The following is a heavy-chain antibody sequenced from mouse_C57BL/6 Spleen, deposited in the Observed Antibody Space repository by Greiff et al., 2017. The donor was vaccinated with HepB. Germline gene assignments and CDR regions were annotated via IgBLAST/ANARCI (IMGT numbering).Heavy chain of an antibody. CDR2: IDPETGGT. CDR3: TRFSPSYYSNYESYFDD. D-gene: IGHD2-5*01. V-gene: IGHV1-15*01. Sequence: VQLQQSGAELVRPGASVTLSCKASGYTFTDYEMHWVKQTPVHGLEWIGAIDPETGGTASNQKFKGKAILTADKSSSTAYMELRSLTSEDSAVYYCTRFSPSYYSNYESYFDDWGHGTTLTVSS. J-gene: IGHJ2*01. CDR1: GYTFTDYE.